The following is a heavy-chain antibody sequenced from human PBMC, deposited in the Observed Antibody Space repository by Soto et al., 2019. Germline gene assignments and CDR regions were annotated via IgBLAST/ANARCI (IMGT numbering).Heavy chain of an antibody. J-gene: IGHJ6*02. D-gene: IGHD6-13*01. CDR2: INHSGST. Sequence: PSETLSLTCTVSGGYLSGYYLSWIRQPPGKGLEWIGEINHSGSTNYNPSLKSRVTISVDTSKNQFSLKLSSVTAADTAVYYCARAAAAGHYYGMDVWGQGTTVTVSS. CDR1: GGYLSGYY. CDR3: ARAAAAGHYYGMDV. V-gene: IGHV4-34*01.